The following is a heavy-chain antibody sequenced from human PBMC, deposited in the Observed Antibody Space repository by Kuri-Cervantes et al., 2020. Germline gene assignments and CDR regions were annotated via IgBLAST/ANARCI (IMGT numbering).Heavy chain of an antibody. CDR3: AKDSGYCSGGSCPGHY. J-gene: IGHJ4*02. D-gene: IGHD2-15*01. V-gene: IGHV3-23*01. Sequence: GESLKISCAASGFTFSSYAMSWVRQAPGKGLELVSAISNSGGSTYYADSVKGRFTISRDNSKKTLYLQMNSLRAEDTAVYYCAKDSGYCSGGSCPGHYWGQGTLVTVSS. CDR2: ISNSGGST. CDR1: GFTFSSYA.